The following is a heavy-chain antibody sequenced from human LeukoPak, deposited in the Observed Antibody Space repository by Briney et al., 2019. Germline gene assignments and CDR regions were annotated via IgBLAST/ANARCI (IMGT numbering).Heavy chain of an antibody. CDR2: ISSSGNTI. Sequence: PGGSLRLSCAASGFTFSDYYMNWIRQAPGKGLEWVSYISSSGNTIYYADSVKGRFTISRDNAKNSLYLQMNSLRAEDTAVYYCAREVSPANFEYWGQGTLVTVSS. V-gene: IGHV3-11*01. CDR3: AREVSPANFEY. CDR1: GFTFSDYY. J-gene: IGHJ4*02.